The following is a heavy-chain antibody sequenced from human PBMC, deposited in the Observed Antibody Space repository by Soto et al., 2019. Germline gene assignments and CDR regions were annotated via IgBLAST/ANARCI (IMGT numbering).Heavy chain of an antibody. CDR2: MNPNSGNT. Sequence: QVQLVQSGAEVKKPGASVKVSCKASGYTFTSYDINWVRQATGQGLEWMGWMNPNSGNTVYAQKFQXXVTMARNTSISTAYMELSSLRSEDTAVYYCARDASTKAFEYWGQGTLVTVSS. CDR3: ARDASTKAFEY. V-gene: IGHV1-8*01. CDR1: GYTFTSYD. J-gene: IGHJ4*02. D-gene: IGHD5-12*01.